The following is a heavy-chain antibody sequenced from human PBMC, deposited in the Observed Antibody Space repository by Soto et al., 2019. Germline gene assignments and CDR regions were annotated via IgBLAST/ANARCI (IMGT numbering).Heavy chain of an antibody. Sequence: PGGSLRLSCAASGFTFSDYYMSWIRQAPGKGLEWVSYISSSSSYTNYADSVKGRFTISRDDAKNSLYLQMNSLRAEDTAVYYCARPVAQGAFDIWGQGTMVTVSS. V-gene: IGHV3-11*06. J-gene: IGHJ3*02. D-gene: IGHD2-15*01. CDR2: ISSSSSYT. CDR1: GFTFSDYY. CDR3: ARPVAQGAFDI.